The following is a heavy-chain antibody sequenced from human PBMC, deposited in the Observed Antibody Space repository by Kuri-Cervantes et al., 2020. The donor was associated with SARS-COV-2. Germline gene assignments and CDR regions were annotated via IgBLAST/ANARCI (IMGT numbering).Heavy chain of an antibody. Sequence: GGSRRLSCAASGFTFSSYSMNWVRQAPGKGLEWVSSISSSSSYIYYADSVKGRFTISRDNAKNSLYLQMNSLRAEDTAVYYCARDERYCSGGSCYSEAGNWFDPWGQGTLVTVSS. CDR1: GFTFSSYS. D-gene: IGHD2-15*01. CDR3: ARDERYCSGGSCYSEAGNWFDP. J-gene: IGHJ5*02. CDR2: ISSSSSYI. V-gene: IGHV3-21*01.